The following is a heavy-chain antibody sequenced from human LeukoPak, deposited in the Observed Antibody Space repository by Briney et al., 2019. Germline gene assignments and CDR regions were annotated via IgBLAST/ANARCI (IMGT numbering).Heavy chain of an antibody. CDR1: GGSISSYY. CDR2: IYTSGGT. CDR3: ARPSSSYYYYGMDV. Sequence: MPSETLSLTCTVSGGSISSYYWSWIRQPAGKGLEWIGRIYTSGGTNYNPSLKSRVTMSVDTSKNQFSLKLSSVTAADTAVYYCARPSSSYYYYGMDVWGQGTTVTVSS. J-gene: IGHJ6*02. V-gene: IGHV4-4*07. D-gene: IGHD6-6*01.